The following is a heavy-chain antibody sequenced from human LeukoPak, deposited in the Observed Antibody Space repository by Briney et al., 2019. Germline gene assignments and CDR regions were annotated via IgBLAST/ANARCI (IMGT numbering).Heavy chain of an antibody. Sequence: SETLSLTCAVYGGSFSGYYWSWIRQPPGKGLEWIGEINHSGSTNYNASLKSRVTISVDTSKNQVSLKLSSVTAADTAVYYCARGPSGYYSYFDYWGQGTLVTVSS. CDR1: GGSFSGYY. J-gene: IGHJ4*02. CDR2: INHSGST. D-gene: IGHD3-22*01. V-gene: IGHV4-34*01. CDR3: ARGPSGYYSYFDY.